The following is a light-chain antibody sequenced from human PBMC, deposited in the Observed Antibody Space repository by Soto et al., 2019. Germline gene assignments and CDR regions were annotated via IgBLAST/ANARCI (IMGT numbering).Light chain of an antibody. Sequence: DIQMTQSPSSLSASVGDRVTITCQASQDIRNYLNWYQQKPGKAPELLIYDASNLGTGVPSRFSGSGSGTDFTFTISSLQPEDIATYYCQQYDNLWTFGQGTKVEIK. J-gene: IGKJ1*01. CDR2: DAS. CDR1: QDIRNY. CDR3: QQYDNLWT. V-gene: IGKV1-33*01.